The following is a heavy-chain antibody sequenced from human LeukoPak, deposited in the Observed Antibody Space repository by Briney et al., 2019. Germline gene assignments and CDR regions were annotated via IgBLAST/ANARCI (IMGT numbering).Heavy chain of an antibody. V-gene: IGHV3-48*01. CDR2: ISSSSSTI. D-gene: IGHD3-22*01. Sequence: GGSLRLSCAASGFTFSSYSMNWVRQAPGKGLEWVSYISSSSSTIYYADSVKGRFTISRDNAKNSLYLQMNSLRAEDTAVYYCARGFEGPNYYYDSSDGFDYWGQGTLVTVSS. CDR1: GFTFSSYS. CDR3: ARGFEGPNYYYDSSDGFDY. J-gene: IGHJ4*02.